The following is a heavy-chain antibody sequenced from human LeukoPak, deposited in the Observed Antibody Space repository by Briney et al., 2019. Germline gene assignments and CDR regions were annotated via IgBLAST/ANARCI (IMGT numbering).Heavy chain of an antibody. CDR3: AREIGGYAFDI. Sequence: ASVKVSCKASGYTFTAYYMHWVRQAPGQGLEWMGRINPKSGDTNYAQKFQDRVTMTRDTSMSTAYMELSRLRSDDTAVYYCAREIGGYAFDIWGQGTMVTVSS. CDR2: INPKSGDT. CDR1: GYTFTAYY. J-gene: IGHJ3*02. D-gene: IGHD3-10*01. V-gene: IGHV1-2*06.